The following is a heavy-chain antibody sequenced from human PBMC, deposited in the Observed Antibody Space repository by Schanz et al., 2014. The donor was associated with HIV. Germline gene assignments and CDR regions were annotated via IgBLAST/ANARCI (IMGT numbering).Heavy chain of an antibody. V-gene: IGHV3-33*02. CDR3: ATTLYPYTSSSDYYYGMDV. CDR1: GFIFSRYA. J-gene: IGHJ6*02. Sequence: QVQLVESGGGVVQPGRSLRLSCAASGFIFSRYAMHWVRQAPGKGLEWVAVIWYDGSKEYYEDSVKGRFTISRDNSIKTLFLQTNSLRAEDTALYYCATTLYPYTSSSDYYYGMDVWGQGTTVTVSS. CDR2: IWYDGSKE. D-gene: IGHD6-6*01.